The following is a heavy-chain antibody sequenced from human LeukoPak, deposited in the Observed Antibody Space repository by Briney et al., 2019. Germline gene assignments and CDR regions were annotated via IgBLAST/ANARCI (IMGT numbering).Heavy chain of an antibody. CDR1: GFTFSSYS. V-gene: IGHV3-21*04. Sequence: GGSLRLSCAASGFTFSSYSMNWVRQAPGKGLEWVSSISGSSSYIYYADSVKGRFTISRDNSKNTLYLQMNSLRAEDTAVYYCAKDVAVPTGYWGQGTLVTVSS. CDR2: ISGSSSYI. CDR3: AKDVAVPTGY. J-gene: IGHJ4*02. D-gene: IGHD1-1*01.